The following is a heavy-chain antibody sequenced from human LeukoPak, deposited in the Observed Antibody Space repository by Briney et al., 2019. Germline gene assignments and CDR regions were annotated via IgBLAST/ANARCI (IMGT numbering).Heavy chain of an antibody. V-gene: IGHV3-30*03. CDR1: GFTFGRHG. D-gene: IGHD3-22*01. CDR2: ISNDGSRK. J-gene: IGHJ4*02. Sequence: GGSLRLSCAPSGFTFGRHGMHWVRQAPGKGLEWVAIISNDGSRKYYAHSVEGRFTISRDNSKNTLYLQMDSLRAEDTAVYYCASGCSEYDSSGYCFEHWGQGILVTVSS. CDR3: ASGCSEYDSSGYCFEH.